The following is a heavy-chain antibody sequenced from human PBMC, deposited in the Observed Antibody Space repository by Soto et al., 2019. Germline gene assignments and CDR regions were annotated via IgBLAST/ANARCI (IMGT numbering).Heavy chain of an antibody. CDR2: ISYDGSNK. CDR3: AGGGDYGGGFDY. D-gene: IGHD4-17*01. J-gene: IGHJ4*02. CDR1: GFTFSSYA. Sequence: QVQLVESGGGVVQPGRSLRLSCAASGFTFSSYAMHWVRQAPGKGLEWVAVISYDGSNKYYADSVKGRFTISRDNSKNTLYLQMNSLRAEDTAVYYCAGGGDYGGGFDYWGQGTLVTVSS. V-gene: IGHV3-30-3*01.